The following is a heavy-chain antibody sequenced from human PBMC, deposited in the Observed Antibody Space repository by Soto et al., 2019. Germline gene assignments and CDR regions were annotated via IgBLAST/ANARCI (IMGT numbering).Heavy chain of an antibody. Sequence: ASVKVSCKASGYTFTSYGISWVRQAPGQGLEWMGWISAYNGNTNYAQKLQGRVTMTTDTSTSTAYMELRSLRSDDTAVYYCARDCDDFWSGYYYGMDVWGQGTTVTVSS. CDR2: ISAYNGNT. CDR1: GYTFTSYG. J-gene: IGHJ6*02. D-gene: IGHD3-3*01. CDR3: ARDCDDFWSGYYYGMDV. V-gene: IGHV1-18*01.